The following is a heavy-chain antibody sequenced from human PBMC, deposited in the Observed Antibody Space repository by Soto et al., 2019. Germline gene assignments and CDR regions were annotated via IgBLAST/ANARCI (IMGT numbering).Heavy chain of an antibody. Sequence: EVQLVESGGGLIQPGGSVRLSCVASGLTVSSNYMSWVRKLPGKGLEWVSVIYSTGTTHYADSVKGRCTVSRDYSKNAMWLQIDRLRVEDTAVYYCVRARYNWNYPTYFDPWGQGTLVTVSS. CDR2: IYSTGTT. CDR1: GLTVSSNY. J-gene: IGHJ5*02. V-gene: IGHV3-53*01. D-gene: IGHD1-1*01. CDR3: VRARYNWNYPTYFDP.